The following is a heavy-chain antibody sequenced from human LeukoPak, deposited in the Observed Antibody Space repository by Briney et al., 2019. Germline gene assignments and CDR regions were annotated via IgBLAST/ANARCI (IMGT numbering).Heavy chain of an antibody. J-gene: IGHJ4*02. V-gene: IGHV4-61*09. CDR3: ARHEFSGWDY. CDR2: IYYSGST. CDR1: GSSISSGSYY. Sequence: SQTLSLTCTVSGSSISSGSYYWSWIRQPAGKGLEWIGYIYYSGSTNYNPSLKSRVTISVDTSKNQFSLKLSSVTAADTAVYYCARHEFSGWDYWGQGTLVTVSS. D-gene: IGHD6-19*01.